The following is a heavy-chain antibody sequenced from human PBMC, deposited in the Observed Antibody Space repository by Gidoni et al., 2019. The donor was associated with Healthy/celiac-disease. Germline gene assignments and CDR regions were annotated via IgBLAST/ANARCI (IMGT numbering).Heavy chain of an antibody. CDR2: IYYSGST. CDR3: ARTALDYYDSSAKGDHDAFDI. D-gene: IGHD3-22*01. J-gene: IGHJ3*02. V-gene: IGHV4-31*03. CDR1: GGSISSGGYY. Sequence: QVQLQESGPGLVKPSQTLSLTCTVSGGSISSGGYYWSWIRQPPGKGLEWIGYIYYSGSTYYNPSLKSRVTISVDTSKNQFSLKLSSVTAADTAVYYCARTALDYYDSSAKGDHDAFDIWGQGTMVTVSS.